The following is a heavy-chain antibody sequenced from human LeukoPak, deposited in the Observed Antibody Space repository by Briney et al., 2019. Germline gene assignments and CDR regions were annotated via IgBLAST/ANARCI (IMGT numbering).Heavy chain of an antibody. Sequence: GSLRLSCAASGFTFSSYSMNWVRQAPGKGLEWVSSISSSSSYIYYADSVKGRFTISRDNAKNSLYLQMNSLRAEDTAVYYCAREVGDGYPWGDYYFDYWGQGTLVTVSS. CDR3: AREVGDGYPWGDYYFDY. D-gene: IGHD5-24*01. CDR2: ISSSSSYI. V-gene: IGHV3-21*01. J-gene: IGHJ4*02. CDR1: GFTFSSYS.